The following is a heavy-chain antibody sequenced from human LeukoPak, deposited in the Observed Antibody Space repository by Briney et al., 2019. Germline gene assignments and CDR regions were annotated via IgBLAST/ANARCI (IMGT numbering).Heavy chain of an antibody. CDR2: IRYDGSNK. J-gene: IGHJ6*03. D-gene: IGHD2-15*01. Sequence: GGSLRLSCAASGFTFSSYGMHWVREAPGKGLEGVAFIRYDGSNKYNADSVKGRFTISRDNSKNTLYLQMNSLRAEDTAVYYCAKVGYCSGGSCSNMDVWGKGTTVTVSS. V-gene: IGHV3-30*02. CDR1: GFTFSSYG. CDR3: AKVGYCSGGSCSNMDV.